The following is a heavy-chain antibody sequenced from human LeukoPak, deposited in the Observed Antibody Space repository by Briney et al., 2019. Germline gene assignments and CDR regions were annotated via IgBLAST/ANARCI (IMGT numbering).Heavy chain of an antibody. D-gene: IGHD4-17*01. J-gene: IGHJ4*02. V-gene: IGHV1-69*05. CDR2: IIPIFGTA. CDR3: AREHGDYDY. CDR1: GYTFTAQY. Sequence: ASVKVSCKASGYTFTAQYIHWLRQAPGQGLEWMGGIIPIFGTANYAQKFQGRVTITTDESTSTAYMELSSLRSEDTAVYYCAREHGDYDYWGQGTLVTVSS.